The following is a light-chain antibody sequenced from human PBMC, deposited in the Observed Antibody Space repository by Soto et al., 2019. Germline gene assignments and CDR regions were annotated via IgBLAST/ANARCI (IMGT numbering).Light chain of an antibody. Sequence: VVMTQSPVTLSVSPGERVTLSCRASQSVDRALAWYLQRPGQGLRLLIYAASTRASGVPDRFSGSGSGTEFTLTIGILQSGDFAVYYCQQYKHWRTFGQGAKVEIK. V-gene: IGKV3-15*01. CDR2: AAS. J-gene: IGKJ1*01. CDR1: QSVDRA. CDR3: QQYKHWRT.